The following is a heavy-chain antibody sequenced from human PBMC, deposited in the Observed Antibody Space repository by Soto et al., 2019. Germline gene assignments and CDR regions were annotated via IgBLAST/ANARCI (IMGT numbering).Heavy chain of an antibody. CDR1: GYAFSNYW. V-gene: IGHV5-10-1*01. J-gene: IGHJ4*02. CDR2: IDPTDSFT. D-gene: IGHD2-15*01. CDR3: GRQGGAAYHIGY. Sequence: PGESLKISCEGSGYAFSNYWINWVRQVSGKGLEWMGRIDPTDSFTNYSPSFQGHVTFSVDKSTSTAYVQWSSLKDSDTAMYYCGRQGGAAYHIGYWGQATLVTVSS.